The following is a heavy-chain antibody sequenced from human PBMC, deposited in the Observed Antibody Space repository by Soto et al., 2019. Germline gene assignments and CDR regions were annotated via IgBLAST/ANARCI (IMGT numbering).Heavy chain of an antibody. CDR2: IIPILGIA. J-gene: IGHJ4*02. Sequence: SVKVSCKASGGTFSSYTISWVRQAPGQGLEWMGRIIPILGIANYAQKFQGRVTITADKSTSTAYMELSSLRSEDTAVYYCARDAPNYYDSSGSIDYWGQGTLVTVSS. V-gene: IGHV1-69*04. CDR3: ARDAPNYYDSSGSIDY. D-gene: IGHD3-22*01. CDR1: GGTFSSYT.